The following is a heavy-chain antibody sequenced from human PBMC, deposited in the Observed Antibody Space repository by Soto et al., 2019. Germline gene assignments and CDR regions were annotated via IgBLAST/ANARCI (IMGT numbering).Heavy chain of an antibody. CDR2: ISGSGGSA. CDR3: VREASGWYSRGCFDF. J-gene: IGHJ3*01. CDR1: GFSFSNYA. Sequence: GGSLRLSCAASGFSFSNYAMNWVRQAPGKGLEWVSVISGSGGSASYADSVQGRFTISRDNSNNTLYLQMNSLRAEDTAIYSCVREASGWYSRGCFDFWGRGTMVTVSS. V-gene: IGHV3-23*01. D-gene: IGHD6-19*01.